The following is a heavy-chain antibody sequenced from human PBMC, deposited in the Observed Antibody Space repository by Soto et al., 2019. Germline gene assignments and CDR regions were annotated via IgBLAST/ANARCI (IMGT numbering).Heavy chain of an antibody. V-gene: IGHV5-51*01. CDR2: IYPGDSDT. CDR3: ARHIPGGATGFHFDY. CDR1: GYSFTNYW. J-gene: IGHJ4*02. Sequence: PGESLKISCKGSGYSFTNYWIGWVRQMPGKGLGWMGIIYPGDSDTRNSPSFQGQIIISADKSVNTAYLQWSSLEASDTAIYYCARHIPGGATGFHFDYWAQGTLVTVSS. D-gene: IGHD2-15*01.